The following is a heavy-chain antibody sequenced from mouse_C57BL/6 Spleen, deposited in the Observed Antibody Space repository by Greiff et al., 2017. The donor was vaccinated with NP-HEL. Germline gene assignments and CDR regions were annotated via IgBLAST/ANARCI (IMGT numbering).Heavy chain of an antibody. CDR1: GFSLTSYG. CDR2: IWRGGST. Sequence: VKVVESGPGLVQPSQSLSITCTVSGFSLTSYGVHWVRQSPGKGLEWLGVIWRGGSTDYNAAFMSRLSITKDNSKSQVFFKMNSLQADDTAIYYCAKKATVVALYAMDYWGQGTSVTVSS. D-gene: IGHD1-1*01. CDR3: AKKATVVALYAMDY. J-gene: IGHJ4*01. V-gene: IGHV2-5*01.